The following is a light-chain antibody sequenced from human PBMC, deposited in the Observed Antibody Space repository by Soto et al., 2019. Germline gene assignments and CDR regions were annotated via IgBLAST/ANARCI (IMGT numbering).Light chain of an antibody. V-gene: IGKV3-15*01. Sequence: EIVMTQSPATLSVSPGERATLSCRASQSVGSKLDWYQQKPGQAPRLLIYGASTRATDVPARFSGIGSGTEFPLTISSLQFEDFVFYFCHQYNNWPNTFARGTKLEIK. CDR2: GAS. CDR1: QSVGSK. CDR3: HQYNNWPNT. J-gene: IGKJ2*01.